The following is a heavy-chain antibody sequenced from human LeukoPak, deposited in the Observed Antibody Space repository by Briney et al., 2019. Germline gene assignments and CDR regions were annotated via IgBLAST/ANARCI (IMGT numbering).Heavy chain of an antibody. CDR2: IYTSGST. D-gene: IGHD7-27*01. V-gene: IGHV4-61*02. J-gene: IGHJ4*02. CDR1: GGSISSGSYY. Sequence: SETLSLTCTVSGGSISSGSYYWSWIRQPAGKGLEWIGRIYTSGSTNYNPSLKSRVTISVDTSKNQFSLKLISVTAADTAVYYCASRKLGNDYWGQGTLVTVSS. CDR3: ASRKLGNDY.